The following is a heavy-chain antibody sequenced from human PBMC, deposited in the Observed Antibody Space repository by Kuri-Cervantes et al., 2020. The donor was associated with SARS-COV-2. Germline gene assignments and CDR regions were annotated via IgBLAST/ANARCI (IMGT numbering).Heavy chain of an antibody. V-gene: IGHV3-13*05. J-gene: IGHJ4*02. CDR1: GFTFSSYD. CDR2: IGTAGDP. Sequence: LSLTCAASGFTFSSYDMHWVRQATGKGLEWVSAIGTAGDPYYPGSVKGRFTISRENAKNSLYLQMNSLRAEDTAVYYCARSRGYSGYDFDYWGQGTLVTVSS. D-gene: IGHD5-12*01. CDR3: ARSRGYSGYDFDY.